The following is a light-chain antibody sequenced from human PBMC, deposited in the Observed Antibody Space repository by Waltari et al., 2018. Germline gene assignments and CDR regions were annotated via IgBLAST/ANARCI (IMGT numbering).Light chain of an antibody. CDR3: QQYNNTPYT. CDR1: QSVLYNSNNKNY. J-gene: IGKJ2*01. Sequence: DIVMTQSPDSLAVSLGERATINCKSSQSVLYNSNNKNYLAWYRAKPGQPPQLLISWASTRESRFPDRFSGGVSGTDFTLTISSLQAEDVAVYYCQQYNNTPYTFGQGTNLEIK. V-gene: IGKV4-1*01. CDR2: WAS.